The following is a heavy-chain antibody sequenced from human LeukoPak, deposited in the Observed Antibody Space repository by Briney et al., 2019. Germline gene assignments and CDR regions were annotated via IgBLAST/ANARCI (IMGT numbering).Heavy chain of an antibody. Sequence: GGSLRLSCAASGFTFSSYALHWVRQAPGKGLEWVAVISYDGSNKHYADSVKGRFTISRDNAKNSLYLQMNSLRVEDTALYYCARVRSVGGNPHAFNIWGQGTMVTVSS. CDR3: ARVRSVGGNPHAFNI. J-gene: IGHJ3*02. CDR1: GFTFSSYA. CDR2: ISYDGSNK. D-gene: IGHD4-23*01. V-gene: IGHV3-30-3*01.